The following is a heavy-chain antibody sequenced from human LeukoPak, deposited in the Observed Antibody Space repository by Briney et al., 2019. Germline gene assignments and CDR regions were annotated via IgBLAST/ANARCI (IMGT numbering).Heavy chain of an antibody. CDR1: GGSLSSGSYY. CDR3: ARGPGGSSSSDFDY. CDR2: IYTSGST. D-gene: IGHD6-6*01. V-gene: IGHV4-61*02. J-gene: IGHJ4*02. Sequence: PSQTRSLTCTVSGGSLSSGSYYWSWIRQPAGKGLEWIGRIYTSGSTNYNPSLKSRVTISLDTSKNQFSLNLSSVTAADTAVYYCARGPGGSSSSDFDYWGQGTLVTVSS.